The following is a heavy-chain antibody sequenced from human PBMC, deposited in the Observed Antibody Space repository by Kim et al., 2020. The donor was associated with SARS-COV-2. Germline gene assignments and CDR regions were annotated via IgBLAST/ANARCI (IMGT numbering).Heavy chain of an antibody. V-gene: IGHV3-23*01. CDR2: ISGSGGST. D-gene: IGHD5-18*01. J-gene: IGHJ6*02. Sequence: GGSLRLSCAASGFTFSSYAMSWVRQAPGKGLEWVSAISGSGGSTYYADSVKGRFTISRDNSKNTLYLQMNSLRAEDTAVYYCAKDGGYSYGYIYYGMDVWGQGTTVTVSS. CDR1: GFTFSSYA. CDR3: AKDGGYSYGYIYYGMDV.